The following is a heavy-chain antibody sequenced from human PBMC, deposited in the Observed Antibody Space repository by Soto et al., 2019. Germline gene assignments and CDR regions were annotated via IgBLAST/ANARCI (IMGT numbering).Heavy chain of an antibody. J-gene: IGHJ6*03. Sequence: SETLSLTCTVSGGSISSYYWSWIRQPPGKGLEWIGYIYYSGSTNYNPSLKSRVTMSVDTSKNQFSLKLSSVTAADTAVYYCARNAPVYYYMDVWGKGTTVTVSS. CDR2: IYYSGST. CDR1: GGSISSYY. D-gene: IGHD2-2*01. V-gene: IGHV4-59*08. CDR3: ARNAPVYYYMDV.